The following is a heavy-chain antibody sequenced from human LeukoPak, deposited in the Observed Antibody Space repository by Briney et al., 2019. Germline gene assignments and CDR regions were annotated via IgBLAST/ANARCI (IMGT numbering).Heavy chain of an antibody. CDR2: INAGNGNT. Sequence: ASVKVSCKASGYTFTSYAMHWVRQAPGQRLEWMGWINAGNGNTKYSQKFQGRVTITRDTSASTAYMELSSLRSEDTAVYYCARDKAGMVRGPKNSVLGWFDPWGQGTLVTVSS. D-gene: IGHD3-10*01. J-gene: IGHJ5*02. V-gene: IGHV1-3*01. CDR3: ARDKAGMVRGPKNSVLGWFDP. CDR1: GYTFTSYA.